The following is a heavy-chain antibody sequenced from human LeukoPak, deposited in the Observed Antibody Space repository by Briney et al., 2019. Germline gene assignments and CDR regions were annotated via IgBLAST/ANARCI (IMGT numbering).Heavy chain of an antibody. CDR1: GGSISSGGYY. J-gene: IGHJ4*02. CDR3: ARDSPGYDILTGYSPTYYFDY. D-gene: IGHD3-9*01. Sequence: PSETLSLTCTVSGGSISSGGYYWSWIRQHPGKGLEWIGYIYYSGSTYYNPSLKSRVTISVDTSKNQFSLKLSSVTAADTAVYYCARDSPGYDILTGYSPTYYFDYWGQGTLVTVSS. CDR2: IYYSGST. V-gene: IGHV4-31*03.